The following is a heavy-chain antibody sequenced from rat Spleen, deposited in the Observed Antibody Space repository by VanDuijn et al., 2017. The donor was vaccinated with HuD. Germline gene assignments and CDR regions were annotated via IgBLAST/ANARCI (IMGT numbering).Heavy chain of an antibody. CDR3: TRRGITNYFDY. Sequence: EVQLVESGGGLVQPGRSLKLSCAASGFTFSSFVMAWVRQAPKKGLEWVASITSGGSNTYYPDSVKGRFTISRDNAKSTLYLQMDSLRSEDTATYYCTRRGITNYFDYWGQGVMVTVSS. J-gene: IGHJ2*01. CDR1: GFTFSSFV. V-gene: IGHV5-25*01. D-gene: IGHD1-4*01. CDR2: ITSGGSNT.